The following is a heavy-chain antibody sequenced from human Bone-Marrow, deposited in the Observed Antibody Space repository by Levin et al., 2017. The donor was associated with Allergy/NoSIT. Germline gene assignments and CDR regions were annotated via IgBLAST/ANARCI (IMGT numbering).Heavy chain of an antibody. J-gene: IGHJ4*02. V-gene: IGHV3-23*01. Sequence: AGGSLILSCAASGFTFNNYAMSWVRQAPGKGLEWVSGVSGSGTTYYADSVKGRFTISRDNSKNTLYLQVHSLRAEDTALYYCAKTQSYSGTIPFDYWGQGTLVTVSS. CDR1: GFTFNNYA. CDR3: AKTQSYSGTIPFDY. CDR2: VSGSGTT. D-gene: IGHD6-19*01.